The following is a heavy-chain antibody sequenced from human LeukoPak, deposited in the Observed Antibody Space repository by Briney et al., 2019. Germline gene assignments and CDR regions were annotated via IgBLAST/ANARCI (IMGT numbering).Heavy chain of an antibody. J-gene: IGHJ5*02. D-gene: IGHD1-1*01. CDR3: ARLYTTWFDP. CDR1: GFTFDDYA. V-gene: IGHV3-9*01. Sequence: PGRSLRLSRAASGFTFDDYAMHWVRQAPGKGLEWVSGISWNSGSIGYADSVKGRFTISRDNAKNSLYLQMNSLRAEDTALYYCARLYTTWFDPWGQGTLVTVSS. CDR2: ISWNSGSI.